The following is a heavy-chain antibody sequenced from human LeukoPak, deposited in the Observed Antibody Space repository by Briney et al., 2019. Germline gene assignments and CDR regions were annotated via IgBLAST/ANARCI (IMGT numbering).Heavy chain of an antibody. Sequence: SETLSLTCTVSGGSICISSYYWGWIRQPPGKGLEWIGSIYYSGSTYYNPSLKSRVTISVDTSKNQFSLKLSSVTAADTAVYYCARHDSVVTAMVDYWGQGTLVTVSS. CDR3: ARHDSVVTAMVDY. CDR1: GGSICISSYY. J-gene: IGHJ4*02. D-gene: IGHD2-21*02. CDR2: IYYSGST. V-gene: IGHV4-39*01.